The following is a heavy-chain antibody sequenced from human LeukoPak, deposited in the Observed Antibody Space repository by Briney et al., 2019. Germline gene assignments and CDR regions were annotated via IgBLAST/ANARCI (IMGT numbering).Heavy chain of an antibody. Sequence: SETLSLTCDVSGVSLNTCCYYWTWIRPPPGKGLEWIGYKYYSGSTRYNSSLRSRLTISLDSSKNQFSLRLTSVTAADTAVYYCARGRSYGFDFDSWGPGTLVIVSS. V-gene: IGHV4-61*01. J-gene: IGHJ4*02. D-gene: IGHD5-18*01. CDR2: KYYSGST. CDR1: GVSLNTCCYY. CDR3: ARGRSYGFDFDS.